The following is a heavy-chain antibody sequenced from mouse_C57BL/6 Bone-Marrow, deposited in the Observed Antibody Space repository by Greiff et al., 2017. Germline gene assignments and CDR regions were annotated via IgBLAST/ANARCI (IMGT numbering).Heavy chain of an antibody. CDR2: IYPGHGDN. Sequence: QVQLQQSGAELVRPGASVKMSCKASGYTFTSYNMHWVKQTPRQGLEWIGAIYPGHGDNSYNQKFKGKATLTADKSSSTAYMQLRSLTSEDSAVYFVARTFTYYGSSRVDLAYWGQGTLVTVSA. CDR3: ARTFTYYGSSRVDLAY. CDR1: GYTFTSYN. V-gene: IGHV1-12*01. D-gene: IGHD1-1*01. J-gene: IGHJ3*01.